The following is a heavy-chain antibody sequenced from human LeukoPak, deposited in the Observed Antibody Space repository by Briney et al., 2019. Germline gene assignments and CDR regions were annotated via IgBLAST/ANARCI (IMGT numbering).Heavy chain of an antibody. V-gene: IGHV3-66*01. CDR2: IYSSGST. J-gene: IGHJ3*02. CDR3: ARVQPPPRHYYSNGAFDI. Sequence: SGGSLRLSCAASRFTVSSNYMSWVRQAPGKGLEWVSFIYSSGSTYYADSVRGRFTISRDNSNNTLYLQMNSLRVEDTAVYYCARVQPPPRHYYSNGAFDIWGQGTMVTVSS. CDR1: RFTVSSNY. D-gene: IGHD4-11*01.